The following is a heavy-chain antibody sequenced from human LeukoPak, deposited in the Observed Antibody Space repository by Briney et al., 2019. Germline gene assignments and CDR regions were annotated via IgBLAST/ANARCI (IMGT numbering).Heavy chain of an antibody. V-gene: IGHV3-23*01. CDR3: AKGSRTGQFPMDV. Sequence: GGSLRLSCAASGFTVSSNYMSWVRQAPGKGLQWVSAIVGGAGYTFYADSVKGRFTISRDNSWNSLYLQMNSLRDDDTAVYYCAKGSRTGQFPMDVWGQGTTVTVSS. CDR1: GFTVSSNY. J-gene: IGHJ6*02. CDR2: IVGGAGYT. D-gene: IGHD1-1*01.